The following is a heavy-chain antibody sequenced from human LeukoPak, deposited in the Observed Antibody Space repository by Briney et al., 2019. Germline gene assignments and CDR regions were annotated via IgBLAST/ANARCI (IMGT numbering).Heavy chain of an antibody. J-gene: IGHJ5*02. Sequence: QSGGPLRLSCATSGFTFSTFYRHWVRQAPGGVPEWVAFIHHDGGNDYYGDVVKGRSTIFRDNSKSTLYLQLNGLTTEDTAVYYCARSYVLNFVNPWGQGTLVTVSS. D-gene: IGHD3-10*02. CDR3: ARSYVLNFVNP. V-gene: IGHV3-30*02. CDR1: GFTFSTFY. CDR2: IHHDGGND.